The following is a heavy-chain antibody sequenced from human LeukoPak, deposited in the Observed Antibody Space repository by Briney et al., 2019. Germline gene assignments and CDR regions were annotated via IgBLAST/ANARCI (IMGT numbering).Heavy chain of an antibody. Sequence: GGSLRLSCAASGFTFSSYSMNWVRQAPGKGLEWVSYISSSSSTIYYADSVKGRFTISRDNAKNSLYLQMNSLRAEDTAVYYCARGSSSRYLNFDYWGQGTLVTVSS. CDR2: ISSSSSTI. J-gene: IGHJ4*02. D-gene: IGHD6-13*01. V-gene: IGHV3-48*01. CDR3: ARGSSSRYLNFDY. CDR1: GFTFSSYS.